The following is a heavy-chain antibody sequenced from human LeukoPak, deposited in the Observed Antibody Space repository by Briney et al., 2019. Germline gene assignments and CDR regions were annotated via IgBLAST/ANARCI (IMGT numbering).Heavy chain of an antibody. Sequence: GGSLRLSCEGSGFTFSNYWMGWVRRAPGKGLQWVANIKTDGSEKYYVDSVKGRFTISRDNAKNSLYLQMNSLRAEDTAVYYCARDLPPNWGFGDDAFDIWGQGTMVTVSS. CDR1: GFTFSNYW. V-gene: IGHV3-7*03. J-gene: IGHJ3*02. D-gene: IGHD7-27*01. CDR3: ARDLPPNWGFGDDAFDI. CDR2: IKTDGSEK.